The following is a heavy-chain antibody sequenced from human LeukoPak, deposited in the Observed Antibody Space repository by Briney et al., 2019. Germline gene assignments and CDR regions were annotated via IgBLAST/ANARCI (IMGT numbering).Heavy chain of an antibody. CDR2: ISSSSSTI. Sequence: GGSLRLSCAASGFTFSSYSMNWVRQAPGKGLEWVSYISSSSSTIYYADSVKGRFTISRDNAKNSLYLQMNSLRAEDTAVYYCARPKKDDILTGYYWWGQGTLVTVSS. CDR1: GFTFSSYS. CDR3: ARPKKDDILTGYYW. J-gene: IGHJ4*02. V-gene: IGHV3-48*01. D-gene: IGHD3-9*01.